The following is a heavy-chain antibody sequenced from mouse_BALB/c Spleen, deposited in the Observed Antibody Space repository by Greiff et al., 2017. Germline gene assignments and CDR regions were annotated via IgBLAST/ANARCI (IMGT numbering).Heavy chain of an antibody. D-gene: IGHD1-2*01. CDR1: GYTFTSYV. J-gene: IGHJ2*01. CDR2: INPYNDGT. Sequence: EVKLMESGPELVKPGASVKMSCKASGYTFTSYVMHWVKQKPGQGLEWIGYINPYNDGTKYNEKFKGKATLTSDKSSSTAYMELSSLTSEDSAVYYCARQGTATGDYWGQGTTLTVSS. CDR3: ARQGTATGDY. V-gene: IGHV1-14*01.